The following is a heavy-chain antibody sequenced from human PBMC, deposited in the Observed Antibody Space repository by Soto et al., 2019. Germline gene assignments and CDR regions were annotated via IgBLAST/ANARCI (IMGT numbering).Heavy chain of an antibody. CDR2: INSDGSST. D-gene: IGHD3-10*01. CDR1: GFTFSSYW. V-gene: IGHV3-74*01. J-gene: IGHJ5*02. Sequence: GRSLRLSCAASGFTFSSYWMHWARQAPGKGLVWVSRINSDGSSTSYADSVKGRFTISRDNAKNTLYLQMNSLRAEDTAVYYCARDHSTLHYYYGSGSPNWFDPWGQGTLVTVSS. CDR3: ARDHSTLHYYYGSGSPNWFDP.